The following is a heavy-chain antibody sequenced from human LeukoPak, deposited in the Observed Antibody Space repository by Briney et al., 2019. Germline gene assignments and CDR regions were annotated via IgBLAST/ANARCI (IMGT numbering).Heavy chain of an antibody. CDR1: GGTFSNYA. D-gene: IGHD3-22*01. Sequence: SVKVSCKTSGGTFSNYALNWVRQTPGQGLEWMGRVIPIFHTTNYAQRFQGRVTITTDGSTTTAYMELSRLRSDDTAVYYCARDIPRSSGHFNDAFDIWGQGTMVSVSS. CDR3: ARDIPRSSGHFNDAFDI. V-gene: IGHV1-69*05. CDR2: VIPIFHTT. J-gene: IGHJ3*02.